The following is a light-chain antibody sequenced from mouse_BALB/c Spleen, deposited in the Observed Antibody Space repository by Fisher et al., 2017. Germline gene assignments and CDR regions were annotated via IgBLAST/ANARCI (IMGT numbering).Light chain of an antibody. Sequence: IVLTQTPAIMSASPGEKVTITCSASSSVSYMHWYQQKSGTSPKRWIYDTSKLASGVPARFSGSGSGTSYSLTISRMEAEDAATYYCQQWSSNPFTFGSGTKLEIK. CDR3: QQWSSNPFT. CDR2: DTS. CDR1: SSVSY. J-gene: IGKJ4*01. V-gene: IGKV4-59*01.